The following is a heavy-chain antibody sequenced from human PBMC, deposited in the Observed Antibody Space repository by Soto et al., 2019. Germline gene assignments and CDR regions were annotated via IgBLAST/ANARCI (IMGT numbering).Heavy chain of an antibody. CDR1: GGSIXSYY. D-gene: IGHD3-16*01. Sequence: PSETLSLTCTFSGGSIXSYYWSWIRQPPGKGLEWIGYIYYSGSTNYNPSLKSRVTISVDTSKNQFSLKLSSVTAADTAVYYCARRWGTTFDYWGQGTLLTVSS. CDR3: ARRWGTTFDY. V-gene: IGHV4-59*08. CDR2: IYYSGST. J-gene: IGHJ4*02.